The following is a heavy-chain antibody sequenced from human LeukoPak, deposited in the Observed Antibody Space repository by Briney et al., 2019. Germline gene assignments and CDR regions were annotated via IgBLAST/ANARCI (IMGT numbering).Heavy chain of an antibody. CDR2: ISSSSGSTI. Sequence: PGGSLRLSCAASGFTFSSYEMNWVRQAPGKGLEWVSYISSSSGSTIYYADSVKGRFTISRDNAKNSLYLQMNSLRAEDTALYHCARVLRLERPYYYYYMDVWGKGTTVTISS. D-gene: IGHD1-1*01. V-gene: IGHV3-48*03. CDR1: GFTFSSYE. CDR3: ARVLRLERPYYYYYMDV. J-gene: IGHJ6*03.